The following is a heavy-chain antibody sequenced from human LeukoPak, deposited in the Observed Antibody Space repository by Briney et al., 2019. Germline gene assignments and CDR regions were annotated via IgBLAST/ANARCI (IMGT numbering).Heavy chain of an antibody. CDR2: IKQDGSEK. J-gene: IGHJ6*02. CDR3: SGAAADNAYYYYYGMDV. Sequence: PGGSLRLSCAASGFTFSSYWMSWVRQAPGKGLEWVANIKQDGSEKYYVDSVKGRFTISRDNAKNSLYLQMNSLRAEDTAVYYCSGAAADNAYYYYYGMDVWGQGTTVTVSS. V-gene: IGHV3-7*01. D-gene: IGHD6-13*01. CDR1: GFTFSSYW.